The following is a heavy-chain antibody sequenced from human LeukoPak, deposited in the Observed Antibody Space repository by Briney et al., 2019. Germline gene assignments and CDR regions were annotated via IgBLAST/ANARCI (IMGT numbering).Heavy chain of an antibody. Sequence: SETLSLTCAVYGGSFSGYYWSWIRQPPGKGLEWIEEINHSGSTNYNPSLKSRVTISVDTSKNQFSLKLSSVTAADMVVYYCARGIQLGYFDYWGQGTLVTVSS. CDR1: GGSFSGYY. CDR3: ARGIQLGYFDY. CDR2: INHSGST. D-gene: IGHD5-18*01. J-gene: IGHJ4*02. V-gene: IGHV4-34*01.